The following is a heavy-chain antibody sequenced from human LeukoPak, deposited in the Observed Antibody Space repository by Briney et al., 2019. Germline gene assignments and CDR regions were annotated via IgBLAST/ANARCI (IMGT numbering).Heavy chain of an antibody. J-gene: IGHJ5*02. D-gene: IGHD3-3*01. CDR3: AKAHDFWSGYSRLNNWFDP. V-gene: IGHV3-23*01. CDR2: ISGSGGST. CDR1: GFTFSSYA. Sequence: GGSLRLSYAASGFTFSSYAMSWVRQAPGKGLEWVSAISGSGGSTYYADSVKGRFTISRDNSKNTLYLQMNSLRAEDTAVYYCAKAHDFWSGYSRLNNWFDPWGQGTLVTVSS.